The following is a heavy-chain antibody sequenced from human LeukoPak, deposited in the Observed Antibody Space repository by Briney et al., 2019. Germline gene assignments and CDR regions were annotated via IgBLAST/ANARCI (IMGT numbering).Heavy chain of an antibody. CDR2: ISVYSDDT. CDR3: AREADSSGYFFRPDY. CDR1: GYTFTNYA. Sequence: ASVKVSCKASGYTFTNYAISRVRQAPGQGLEWMGWISVYSDDTKSAQNLQARITLTKDTSTSTAYMELRSLRSDDTAVYYCAREADSSGYFFRPDYWGQGTLVTVSS. J-gene: IGHJ4*02. V-gene: IGHV1-18*01. D-gene: IGHD3-22*01.